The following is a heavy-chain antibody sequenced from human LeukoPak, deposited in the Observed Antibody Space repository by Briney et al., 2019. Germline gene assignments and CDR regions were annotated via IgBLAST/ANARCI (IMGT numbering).Heavy chain of an antibody. V-gene: IGHV1-69*01. CDR3: ASEPNESAEFDY. Sequence: SVKVSCKASGGTFSSYAISWVRQAPGQGLEWMGGIIPIFGTANYAQKFQGRVTITADESTSTAYMELSSLRSEDTAVYYCASEPNESAEFDYWGQGTLVTVSS. J-gene: IGHJ4*02. CDR1: GGTFSSYA. CDR2: IIPIFGTA.